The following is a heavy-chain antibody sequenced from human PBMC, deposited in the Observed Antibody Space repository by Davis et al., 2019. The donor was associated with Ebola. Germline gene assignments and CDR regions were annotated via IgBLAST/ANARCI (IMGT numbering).Heavy chain of an antibody. V-gene: IGHV3-30*03. J-gene: IGHJ4*02. D-gene: IGHD4-17*01. Sequence: GESLKISCAASGFTFSSYGMHWVRQAPGKGLEWVAVISYDGSNKYYADSVKGRFTISRDNSKNTLYLQMNSLRADDTAVYYCGKATVITGDYWGQGTLVTVSS. CDR2: ISYDGSNK. CDR1: GFTFSSYG. CDR3: GKATVITGDY.